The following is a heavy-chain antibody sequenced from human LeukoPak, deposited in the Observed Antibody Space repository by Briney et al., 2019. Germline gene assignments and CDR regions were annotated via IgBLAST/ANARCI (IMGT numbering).Heavy chain of an antibody. D-gene: IGHD5-24*01. J-gene: IGHJ6*03. Sequence: SETLSLTCTVSGGSISSYYWSWIRQPPGKGLEWIGYIYYSGSNNYNPSLKSRVTISVDTSKNQFSLKLSSVTAADTAVYYCARIEASANYYYYYMDVWGKGTTVTISS. CDR1: GGSISSYY. V-gene: IGHV4-59*01. CDR3: ARIEASANYYYYYMDV. CDR2: IYYSGSN.